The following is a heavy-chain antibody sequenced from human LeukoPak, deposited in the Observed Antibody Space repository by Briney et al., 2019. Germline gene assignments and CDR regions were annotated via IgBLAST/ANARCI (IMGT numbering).Heavy chain of an antibody. D-gene: IGHD5-24*01. CDR2: ISGSGGST. J-gene: IGHJ4*02. CDR1: GFTFSSYA. CDR3: ARSRDGYPMAY. Sequence: GGSLRLSCAASGFTFSSYAMSWVRQAPGKGLEWVSAISGSGGSTYYADSVKGRFTISRDNSKNTLYLQMNSLRAEDTAVYYCARSRDGYPMAYWGQGTLVTASS. V-gene: IGHV3-23*01.